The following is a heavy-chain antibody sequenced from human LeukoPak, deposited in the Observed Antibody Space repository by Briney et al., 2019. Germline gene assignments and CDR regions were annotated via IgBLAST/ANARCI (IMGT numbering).Heavy chain of an antibody. Sequence: ASVTVSFTASGYTFTDYYMHWVGQAPGQGGEGMGWINPNSGGTNYAQKFQGRVTMTRDTSISTAYMELSRLRSDDTAVYYCARDPGYNVYDHDVNAFDIWGQGTMVTVSS. V-gene: IGHV1-2*02. J-gene: IGHJ3*02. D-gene: IGHD5/OR15-5a*01. CDR2: INPNSGGT. CDR1: GYTFTDYY. CDR3: ARDPGYNVYDHDVNAFDI.